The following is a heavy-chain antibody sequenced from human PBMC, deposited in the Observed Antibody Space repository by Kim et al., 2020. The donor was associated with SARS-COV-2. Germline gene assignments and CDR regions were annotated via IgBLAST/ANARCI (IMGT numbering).Heavy chain of an antibody. V-gene: IGHV4-34*01. CDR1: GGSFSGYY. CDR3: ARRGAMGMLSLWDY. CDR2: INHSGST. D-gene: IGHD2-8*01. J-gene: IGHJ4*02. Sequence: SETLSLTCAVYGGSFSGYYWSWIRQPPGKGLEWIGEINHSGSTNYNPSLKSRVTISVDTSKNQFSLKLSSVTAADTAVYYCARRGAMGMLSLWDYWGQGTLVTLSS.